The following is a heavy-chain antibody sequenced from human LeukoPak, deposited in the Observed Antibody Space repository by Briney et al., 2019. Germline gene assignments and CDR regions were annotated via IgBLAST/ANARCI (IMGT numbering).Heavy chain of an antibody. J-gene: IGHJ4*02. CDR2: VNGEGGYR. Sequence: PGGSLTLSCAASGFSTSSFWMHWVRQAPGKGLVWVSRVNGEGGYRNYADSVKGRFTISRDNARNTLYLQMHSLRAEDTAVYYCVRDGDDYNFDYWGQGSLVTVSS. V-gene: IGHV3-74*01. D-gene: IGHD5-24*01. CDR3: VRDGDDYNFDY. CDR1: GFSTSSFW.